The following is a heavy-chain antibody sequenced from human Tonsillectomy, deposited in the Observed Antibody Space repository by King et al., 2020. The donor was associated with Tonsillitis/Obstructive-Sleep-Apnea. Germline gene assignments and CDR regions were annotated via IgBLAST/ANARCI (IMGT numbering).Heavy chain of an antibody. CDR3: ARSSGRVGYSYGFDY. Sequence: QLQESGPGLVKPSGTLSLTCAVSGGSISSSNWWSWGRQPPGKGLEWIGEIYHSGSTNYNPSLKSRVTISVDKSKNQFSLKLSSVTAADTAVYYCARSSGRVGYSYGFDYWGQGTLVTVSS. J-gene: IGHJ4*02. D-gene: IGHD5-18*01. CDR1: GGSISSSNW. CDR2: IYHSGST. V-gene: IGHV4-4*02.